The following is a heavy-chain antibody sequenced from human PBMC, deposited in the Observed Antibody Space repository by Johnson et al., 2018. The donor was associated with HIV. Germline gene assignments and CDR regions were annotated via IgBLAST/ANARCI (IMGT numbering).Heavy chain of an antibody. J-gene: IGHJ3*02. Sequence: QLVESGGGLVQPGRSLRLSCAASGFTFDDYAMHWVRQAPGKGLEWVSGISWNSGSIGYADSVKGRFTISRDNAKNSLYLQMNSLRAEDTALYYCAKEKDLRGSELGIAFDIWGQGTMVTVSS. CDR1: GFTFDDYA. V-gene: IGHV3-9*01. CDR2: ISWNSGSI. CDR3: AKEKDLRGSELGIAFDI. D-gene: IGHD7-27*01.